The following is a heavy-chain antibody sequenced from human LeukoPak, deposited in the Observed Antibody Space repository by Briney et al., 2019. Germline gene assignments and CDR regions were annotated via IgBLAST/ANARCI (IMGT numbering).Heavy chain of an antibody. Sequence: GGSLRLSCATAGFTFRNYAMTWVRQVPGRGPEWVANVNRDGSETYYLDSVKSRFTISKDNAKNSLYLQMNSLRAEDTALYHCARNNGMDVWGQGTTVIVSS. CDR1: GFTFRNYA. CDR2: VNRDGSET. V-gene: IGHV3-7*03. CDR3: ARNNGMDV. J-gene: IGHJ6*02.